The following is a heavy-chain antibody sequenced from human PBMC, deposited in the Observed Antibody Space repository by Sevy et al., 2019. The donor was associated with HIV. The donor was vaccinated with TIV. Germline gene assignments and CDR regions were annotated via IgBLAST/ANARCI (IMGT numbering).Heavy chain of an antibody. V-gene: IGHV3-53*01. CDR2: TYSDGTT. D-gene: IGHD6-6*01. CDR3: VGADRPNQGDF. CDR1: GFTVSRNF. J-gene: IGHJ4*02. Sequence: GGSLRLSCAASGFTVSRNFMSWIRQAPGKGLEWVSITYSDGTTYYADSVKGRFTISRDNSRNTLYLQMNTLRAEDTAVYYCVGADRPNQGDFWGQGTLVTVSS.